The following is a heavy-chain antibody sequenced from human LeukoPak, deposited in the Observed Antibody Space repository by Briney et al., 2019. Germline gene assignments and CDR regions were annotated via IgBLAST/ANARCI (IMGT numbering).Heavy chain of an antibody. V-gene: IGHV3-23*01. Sequence: GGSLRLSCVASGFTFRNYAMSWVRQAPGKGLEWVSSISSGGGSTYYADSVKGRFTVSRDNSKSTLFLQMISLRAEDTAMYYCAKNDYCGSTSCPPDYWGQGTLVTVSS. J-gene: IGHJ4*02. CDR2: ISSGGGST. D-gene: IGHD2-2*01. CDR1: GFTFRNYA. CDR3: AKNDYCGSTSCPPDY.